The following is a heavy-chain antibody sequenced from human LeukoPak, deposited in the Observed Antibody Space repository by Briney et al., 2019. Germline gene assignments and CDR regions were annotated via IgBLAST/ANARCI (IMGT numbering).Heavy chain of an antibody. D-gene: IGHD3-3*01. CDR1: GGSISSYY. CDR2: IYTSGST. J-gene: IGHJ3*02. Sequence: SETLSLTCTVSGGSISSYYWSWIRQPAGKGLEWIGRIYTSGSTNYNPSLTSRVTMSVDTSKNQFSLKLSSVTAADTAVYYCASEGYYDFWSGWTGSDAFDIWGQGTMVTVSS. CDR3: ASEGYYDFWSGWTGSDAFDI. V-gene: IGHV4-4*07.